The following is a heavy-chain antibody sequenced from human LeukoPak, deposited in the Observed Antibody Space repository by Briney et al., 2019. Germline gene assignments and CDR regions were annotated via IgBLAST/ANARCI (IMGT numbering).Heavy chain of an antibody. D-gene: IGHD3-10*01. CDR3: AKAAGLWFGEYLGY. Sequence: GGSLRLSCAASGFTFSIYAMSWLPQAPGKGLEGVSAISGSGGSTYYADSVKGRFTIYRHNSKNTLYLQMNSLRAEDTAVYYCAKAAGLWFGEYLGYWGQGTLVTVSS. CDR2: ISGSGGST. J-gene: IGHJ4*02. V-gene: IGHV3-23*01. CDR1: GFTFSIYA.